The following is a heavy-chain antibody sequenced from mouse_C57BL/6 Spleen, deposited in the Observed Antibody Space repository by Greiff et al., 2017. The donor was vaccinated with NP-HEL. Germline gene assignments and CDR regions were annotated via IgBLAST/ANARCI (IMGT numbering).Heavy chain of an antibody. V-gene: IGHV1-54*01. Sequence: VKLMESGAELVRPGTSVKVSCKASGYAFTNYLIEWVKQRPGQGLEWIGVINPGSGGTNYNEKFKGKATLTADKSSSTAYMQLSSLTSEDSAVYFCARDSSGYVYYFDYWGQGTTLTVSS. J-gene: IGHJ2*01. CDR1: GYAFTNYL. D-gene: IGHD3-2*02. CDR2: INPGSGGT. CDR3: ARDSSGYVYYFDY.